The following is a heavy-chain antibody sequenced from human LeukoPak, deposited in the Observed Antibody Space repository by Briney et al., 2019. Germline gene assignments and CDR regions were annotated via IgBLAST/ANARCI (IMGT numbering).Heavy chain of an antibody. Sequence: GGSLRLSCAASGFTFSSYAMSWVRQAPERGLEGVSAMSCRRGSTYYADSVKGGFTISRDNPKKQLYMQMNSLRAEDTAVYYCAKDGRSIAAAGNFDYWGQGTLVTVSS. CDR1: GFTFSSYA. D-gene: IGHD6-13*01. V-gene: IGHV3-23*01. CDR3: AKDGRSIAAAGNFDY. J-gene: IGHJ4*02. CDR2: MSCRRGST.